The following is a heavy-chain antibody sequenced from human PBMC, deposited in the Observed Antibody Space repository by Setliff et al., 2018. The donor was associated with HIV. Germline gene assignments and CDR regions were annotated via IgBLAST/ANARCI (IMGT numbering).Heavy chain of an antibody. Sequence: SVKVSCKASGGTFDSYAFTWVRQAPGQGLEWMGDFLAVLRKPTYAQKFQGRLTIIADESTSTAYMELSDLRSEDTAVYYCASPRSAGTYQGAFYYFLDVWGRGTTVTVSS. D-gene: IGHD2-15*01. CDR1: GGTFDSYA. V-gene: IGHV1-69*13. CDR3: ASPRSAGTYQGAFYYFLDV. J-gene: IGHJ6*03. CDR2: FLAVLRKP.